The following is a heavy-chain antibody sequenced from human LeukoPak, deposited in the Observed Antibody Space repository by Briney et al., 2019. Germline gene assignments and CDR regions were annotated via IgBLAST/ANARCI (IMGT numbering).Heavy chain of an antibody. CDR3: ARARRDQDAFDI. CDR1: GYTFTSYD. CDR2: MNPNSGNT. Sequence: ASVKVSCKASGYTFTSYDINWVRQATGQGLEWMGWMNPNSGNTGYAQKFQGRATMTRNTSISTAYMELSSLRSEDTAVYYCARARRDQDAFDIWGQGTMVTVSS. J-gene: IGHJ3*02. V-gene: IGHV1-8*01.